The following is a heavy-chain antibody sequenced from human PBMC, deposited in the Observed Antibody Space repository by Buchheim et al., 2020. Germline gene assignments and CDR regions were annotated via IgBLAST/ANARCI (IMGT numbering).Heavy chain of an antibody. CDR2: IYVDNSDT. D-gene: IGHD3-10*01. CDR3: AGGYYGSGTSRAFDT. J-gene: IGHJ3*02. Sequence: EVQLVQSGPEVKKPGESLRISCQGSGYRFSTYWIGWVRQMPGKGLEWMGFIYVDNSDTRYRPSFQGQVTISADKSISTAYPQWSSVQASDTAMYYWAGGYYGSGTSRAFDTWGQGT. V-gene: IGHV5-51*01. CDR1: GYRFSTYW.